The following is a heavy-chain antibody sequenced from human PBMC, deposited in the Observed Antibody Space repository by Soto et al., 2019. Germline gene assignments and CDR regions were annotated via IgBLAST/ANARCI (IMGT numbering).Heavy chain of an antibody. J-gene: IGHJ5*02. CDR1: GGSFSGYY. CDR2: INHSGST. CDR3: ARLLGSYRYWGNWFDP. V-gene: IGHV4-34*01. D-gene: IGHD3-16*02. Sequence: QVQLQQWGAGLLKPSETLSLTCAVYGGSFSGYYWSWIRQPPGKGLEWIGEINHSGSTKYNPSLKSRVTISVDTSKTQFSLKLSSVTAADTAVYYCARLLGSYRYWGNWFDPWGPGTLVTVSS.